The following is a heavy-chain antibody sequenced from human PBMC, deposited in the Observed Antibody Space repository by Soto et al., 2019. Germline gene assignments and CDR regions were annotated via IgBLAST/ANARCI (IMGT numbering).Heavy chain of an antibody. J-gene: IGHJ4*02. D-gene: IGHD6-19*01. V-gene: IGHV1-2*02. Sequence: ASVKVSCKASGYTFTGYYMHWVRQAPGQGLEWMGWINPNGGGTNYAQKFQGRVTMTRDTSISTAYMELSRLRSDDTAVYYCARSESSSGWYDYWGQGTLVTVS. CDR2: INPNGGGT. CDR1: GYTFTGYY. CDR3: ARSESSSGWYDY.